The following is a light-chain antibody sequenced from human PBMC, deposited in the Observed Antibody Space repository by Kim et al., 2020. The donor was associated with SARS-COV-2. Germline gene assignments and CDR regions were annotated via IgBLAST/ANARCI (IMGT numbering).Light chain of an antibody. CDR1: HTVTSNY. CDR2: GAS. J-gene: IGKJ2*03. V-gene: IGKV3-20*01. Sequence: SPGERATRSYRASHTVTSNYLSWYQQKPGQPPRLLIYGASTRATGTPDRFTGTGSGTDFTLTIRRLEPEDFAVYYCQQFGGSPMYSFGQGTKLEIK. CDR3: QQFGGSPMYS.